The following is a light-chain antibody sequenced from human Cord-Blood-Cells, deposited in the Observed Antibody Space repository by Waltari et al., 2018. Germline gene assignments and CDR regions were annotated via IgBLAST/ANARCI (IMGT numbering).Light chain of an antibody. V-gene: IGLV2-23*01. J-gene: IGLJ2*01. CDR2: EGS. CDR3: CSYAGSSTLV. Sequence: QSALTQPASVSASTGQSLTISCPVTSSAVGSCNLAPWYQQHPGKAPKLMIYEGSKRPAGVSNRFSGSKSGNTASLTISGLQAEDEADYYCCSYAGSSTLVFGGGTKLTVL. CDR1: SSAVGSCNL.